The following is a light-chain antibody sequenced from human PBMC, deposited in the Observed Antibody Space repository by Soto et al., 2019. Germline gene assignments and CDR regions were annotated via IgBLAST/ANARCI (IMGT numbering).Light chain of an antibody. CDR1: QSINID. Sequence: EIEMTQSPATLSVSPGERATLSCRASQSINIDLAWYQQKPGHPPRLLIYGASTRATGIPARFSGSGSGTEFTLTISSPQSEDFAVYYWQQYRGLAFGGGTKLEIK. V-gene: IGKV3-15*01. J-gene: IGKJ4*01. CDR2: GAS. CDR3: QQYRGLA.